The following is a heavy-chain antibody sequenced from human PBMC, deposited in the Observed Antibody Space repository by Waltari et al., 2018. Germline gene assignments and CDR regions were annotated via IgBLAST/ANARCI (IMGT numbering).Heavy chain of an antibody. CDR2: IYHSGST. CDR3: ARLKSVATIQDGGDWFDP. V-gene: IGHV4-38-2*01. CDR1: GYSISRGYY. Sequence: QVQLQESGPGLVKPSETLSLTCAVSGYSISRGYYWGWIRQPPGKGLEWIGSIYHSGSTYYNPSLKSRVTISVDTSKNQFSLKLSSVTAADTAVYYCARLKSVATIQDGGDWFDPWGQGTLVTVSS. D-gene: IGHD5-12*01. J-gene: IGHJ5*02.